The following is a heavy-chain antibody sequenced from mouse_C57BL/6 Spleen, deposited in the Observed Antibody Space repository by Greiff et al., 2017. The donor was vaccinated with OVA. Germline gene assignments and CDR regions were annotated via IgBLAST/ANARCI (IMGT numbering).Heavy chain of an antibody. CDR2: INPSSGYT. CDR3: ANYYGSRPYFDY. Sequence: QVQLKESGAELARPGASVKMSCKASGYTFTSYTMHWVKQRPGQGLEWIGYINPSSGYTKYNQKFKDKATLTADKSSSTAYMQLSSLTSEDSAVYYCANYYGSRPYFDYWGQGTTLTVSS. J-gene: IGHJ2*01. CDR1: GYTFTSYT. D-gene: IGHD1-1*01. V-gene: IGHV1-4*01.